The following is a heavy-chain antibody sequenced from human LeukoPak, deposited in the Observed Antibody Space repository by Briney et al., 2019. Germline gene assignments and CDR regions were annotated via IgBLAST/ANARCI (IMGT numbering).Heavy chain of an antibody. CDR3: ARQPYFYYYLDV. CDR1: GFAFNNDA. J-gene: IGHJ6*03. CDR2: IVGDSTIE. D-gene: IGHD5-18*01. V-gene: IGHV3-23*01. Sequence: GGSLRLSCAASGFAFNNDAMTWVRQPPGKGLEWVSTIVGDSTIEYYADSVKGRFTISSDNSKTMLFLHMNSLRAEDTAIYYCARQPYFYYYLDVWGKGTTVTVTS.